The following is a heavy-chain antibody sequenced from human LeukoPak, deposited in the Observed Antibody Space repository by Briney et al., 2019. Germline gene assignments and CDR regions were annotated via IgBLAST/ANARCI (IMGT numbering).Heavy chain of an antibody. D-gene: IGHD6-19*01. J-gene: IGHJ4*02. Sequence: GGSLRLSCAVSGFTFSSYAMSWVRQAPGKGLEWVSAISRSGGSRHYADSVKGRFTIARDNPKNTLYLQMNSLRGEDTAVYYCAKCPGYSSGWYSRWGQGTLVTVSS. CDR1: GFTFSSYA. CDR2: ISRSGGSR. V-gene: IGHV3-23*01. CDR3: AKCPGYSSGWYSR.